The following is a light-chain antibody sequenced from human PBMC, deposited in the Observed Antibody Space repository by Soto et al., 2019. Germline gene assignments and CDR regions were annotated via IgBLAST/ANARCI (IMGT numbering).Light chain of an antibody. V-gene: IGLV2-14*03. CDR2: DVT. CDR3: SSYTGSSTWV. J-gene: IGLJ3*02. CDR1: SSDVGGYNY. Sequence: QSVLTQPASVSGSPGQSITISCTGTSSDVGGYNYVSWFQHHPGKAPKLMIYDVTNRPSGVSNRFSGSKSGNTASLTISGLQAEDEANYYCSSYTGSSTWVFGGGTKVTVL.